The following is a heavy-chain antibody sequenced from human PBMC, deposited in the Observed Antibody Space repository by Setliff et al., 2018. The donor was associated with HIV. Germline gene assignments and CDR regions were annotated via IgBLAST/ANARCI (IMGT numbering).Heavy chain of an antibody. CDR3: ARNTIFGVAASYWFDP. D-gene: IGHD3-3*01. CDR2: MNEDGSER. V-gene: IGHV3-7*01. Sequence: GGSLRLSCAVSGFTINTYWMNWIRQAPGKGLEWVANMNEDGSERYYVDSVKGRFSISKDNAKNSLYLQMTSLRAEDSAVYYCARNTIFGVAASYWFDPWGQGTLVTVSS. J-gene: IGHJ5*02. CDR1: GFTINTYW.